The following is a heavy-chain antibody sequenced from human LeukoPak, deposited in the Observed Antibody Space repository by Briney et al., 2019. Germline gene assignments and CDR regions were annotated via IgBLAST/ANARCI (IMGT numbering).Heavy chain of an antibody. Sequence: SETLSLTCTVSSASISSYYWSWFRQPPGKGLEGIAYIFSSGSTNFNPSLKSRVSISVDAPKNNFSLDLSSVTAAATAVFFFARRGVETATAAGSCHMDVWGKGTTVTV. D-gene: IGHD2-8*01. CDR3: ARRGVETATAAGSCHMDV. CDR1: SASISSYY. CDR2: IFSSGST. J-gene: IGHJ6*03. V-gene: IGHV4-4*09.